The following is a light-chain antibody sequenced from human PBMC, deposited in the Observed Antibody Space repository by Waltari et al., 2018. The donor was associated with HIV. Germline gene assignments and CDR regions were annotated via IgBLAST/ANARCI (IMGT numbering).Light chain of an antibody. Sequence: DIRMTQSPSSLSASVGDRVTITCRASQSISSHLTWYQQQPGKTPKLLISAASSLQSGVPLRFSGSGSGTDFTLTITSLQPEDVATYYCQQSYTTPCTFGQGTKLDIQ. CDR2: AAS. CDR1: QSISSH. V-gene: IGKV1-39*01. J-gene: IGKJ2*02. CDR3: QQSYTTPCT.